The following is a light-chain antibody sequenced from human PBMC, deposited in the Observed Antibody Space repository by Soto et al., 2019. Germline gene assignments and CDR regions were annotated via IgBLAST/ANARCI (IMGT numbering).Light chain of an antibody. CDR3: LQDDTYPLT. CDR1: QGIRND. V-gene: IGKV1-6*02. J-gene: IGKJ4*01. CDR2: AAS. Sequence: AIHMTQSPSSLSASVGDRVTITCRASQGIRNDLGWYQQKPGKAPKLLIYAASTLQSGVPSRFSGSGSGTDYTLTISSLQPEDFGTYYCLQDDTYPLTFGGGTKVEI.